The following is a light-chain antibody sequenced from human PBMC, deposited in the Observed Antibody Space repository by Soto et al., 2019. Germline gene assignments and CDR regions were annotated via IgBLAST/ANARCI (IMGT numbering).Light chain of an antibody. CDR3: QQYGGSPLCS. J-gene: IGKJ2*04. V-gene: IGKV3-20*01. CDR1: QSVSSSD. Sequence: EIVLTQSPGTLSLSPGDRATLSCRASQSVSSSDLAWYQQKPGQAPRLLIYGASTRATGIPDRFSGRGSWTHCTLTISRREPEDCGVYYCQQYGGSPLCSFGGGTKLEIK. CDR2: GAS.